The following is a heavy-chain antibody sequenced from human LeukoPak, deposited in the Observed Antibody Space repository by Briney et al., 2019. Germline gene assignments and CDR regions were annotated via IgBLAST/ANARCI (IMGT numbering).Heavy chain of an antibody. J-gene: IGHJ4*02. CDR2: ISSSSSYI. CDR3: ASTRYFDWLFPFGY. Sequence: GGSLRLSCAASGFTFSSYSMNWVRQAPGKGLEWVSSISSSSSYIYYADSVKGRFTISRDNSKNTLYLQMNSLRAEDTAVYYCASTRYFDWLFPFGYWGQGTLVTVSS. V-gene: IGHV3-21*01. D-gene: IGHD3-9*01. CDR1: GFTFSSYS.